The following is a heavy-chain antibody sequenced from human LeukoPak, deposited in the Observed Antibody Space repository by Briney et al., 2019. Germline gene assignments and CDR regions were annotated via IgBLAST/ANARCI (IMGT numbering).Heavy chain of an antibody. CDR1: GFTFSSYW. J-gene: IGHJ4*02. Sequence: GGSLRLSCAASGFTFSSYWMSWVRQAPGKGLEWVANIKQDGSEKYYVDSVTGRFTISRDNAKNSLYLQMNSLRAEDTAVYYCARDRKGSSKALDYWGQGTLVTVSS. V-gene: IGHV3-7*01. D-gene: IGHD6-13*01. CDR3: ARDRKGSSKALDY. CDR2: IKQDGSEK.